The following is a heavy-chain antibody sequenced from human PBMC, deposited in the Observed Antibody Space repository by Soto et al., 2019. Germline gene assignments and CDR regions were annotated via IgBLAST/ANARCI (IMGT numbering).Heavy chain of an antibody. Sequence: PGESLKISRKGSGYSFTSYWIARVRQMPGKGLEWMGIIFPHDSDIRYSPSFEGQVTISADMSISTVYLQWSSLKASVTSMYYCGSGIFPIPNTTGMDVLGQEDAVTISS. CDR3: GSGIFPIPNTTGMDV. D-gene: IGHD3-10*01. V-gene: IGHV5-51*01. J-gene: IGHJ6*02. CDR1: GYSFTSYW. CDR2: IFPHDSDI.